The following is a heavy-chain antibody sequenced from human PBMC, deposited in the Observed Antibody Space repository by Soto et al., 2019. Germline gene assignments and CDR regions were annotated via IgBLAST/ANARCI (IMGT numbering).Heavy chain of an antibody. D-gene: IGHD6-19*01. J-gene: IGHJ4*02. V-gene: IGHV4-59*08. CDR1: GGSISSYY. CDR3: ARGLITGSHYSGGWYYFDS. Sequence: SETLSLTCTVSGGSISSYYWSWIRQPPGKGLEWIGYIYYSGSTNYNPSLKSRDTISVDTSKNQFSLKLSSVAAADTAVYYCARGLITGSHYSGGWYYFDSWGQGTQVTVS. CDR2: IYYSGST.